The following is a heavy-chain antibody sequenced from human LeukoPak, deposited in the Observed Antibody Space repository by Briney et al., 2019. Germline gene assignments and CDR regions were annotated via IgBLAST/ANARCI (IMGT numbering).Heavy chain of an antibody. Sequence: ASVKVSCKASGYTFTSYAMHWVRQAPGRRLEWMGWINAGNGNTKYSQKFQGRVTITRDTSASTAYMELSSLRSEDTAVYYCARDFDYYGSGSANYWGQGTLVTVSS. CDR3: ARDFDYYGSGSANY. J-gene: IGHJ4*02. CDR2: INAGNGNT. D-gene: IGHD3-10*01. V-gene: IGHV1-3*01. CDR1: GYTFTSYA.